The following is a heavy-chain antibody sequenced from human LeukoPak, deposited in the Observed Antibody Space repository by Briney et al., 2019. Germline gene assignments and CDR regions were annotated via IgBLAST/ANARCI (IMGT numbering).Heavy chain of an antibody. CDR2: IYYSGST. V-gene: IGHV4-59*08. CDR1: GGSISSYY. J-gene: IGHJ4*02. CDR3: ARHSSYYDILTGYYPHFDY. Sequence: PSETLSLTCTVSGGSISSYYWSWIRQPPGKGLEWIGYIYYSGSTNYNPSLKSRVTISVDTSKNQFSLKLSSVTAADTAVYYCARHSSYYDILTGYYPHFDYWAREPWSPSPQ. D-gene: IGHD3-9*01.